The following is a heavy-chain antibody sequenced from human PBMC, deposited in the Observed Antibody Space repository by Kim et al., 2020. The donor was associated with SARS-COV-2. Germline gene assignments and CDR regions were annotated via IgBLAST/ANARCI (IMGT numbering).Heavy chain of an antibody. CDR3: ARLAGYYPYYYYMDV. Sequence: PALKSGVTIAVDTSKNQFSLKQSSVTAADTAVYYCARLAGYYPYYYYMDVWGQGTTVTVSS. V-gene: IGHV4-59*01. D-gene: IGHD3-9*01. J-gene: IGHJ6*03.